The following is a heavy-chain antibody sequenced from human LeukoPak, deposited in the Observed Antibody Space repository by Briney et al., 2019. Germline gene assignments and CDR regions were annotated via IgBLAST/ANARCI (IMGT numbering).Heavy chain of an antibody. CDR1: GGSINSYY. Sequence: SETLSLTCTVSGGSINSYYWSWIRQPPGKGLEWIGYIFNGGRTNYNPSLRSRVTMSLDPSKNQFSLKPSSVTAADTAVYYCARDGYCSGGSCSFDYWGQGTLVTVSS. D-gene: IGHD2-15*01. CDR3: ARDGYCSGGSCSFDY. J-gene: IGHJ4*02. V-gene: IGHV4-4*08. CDR2: IFNGGRT.